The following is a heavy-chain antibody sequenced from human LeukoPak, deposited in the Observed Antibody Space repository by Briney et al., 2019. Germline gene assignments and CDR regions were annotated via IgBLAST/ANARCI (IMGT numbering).Heavy chain of an antibody. D-gene: IGHD3-10*01. CDR2: INPTSGGT. CDR1: GYTFTGYN. V-gene: IGHV1-2*02. J-gene: IGHJ5*01. Sequence: ASVKVSCKASGYTFTGYNMHWVRQAPGQGLEWMGWINPTSGGTNYAHKFQGRVTMTRDTSISTAYMEVSRLRSDDTAVYYCARAPELWFGESFANREINWFDPWGQGTTVAVSS. CDR3: ARAPELWFGESFANREINWFDP.